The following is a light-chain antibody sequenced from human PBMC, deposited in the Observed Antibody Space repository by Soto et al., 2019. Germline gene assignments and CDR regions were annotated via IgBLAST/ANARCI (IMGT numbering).Light chain of an antibody. CDR2: EVS. J-gene: IGLJ2*01. CDR1: SSDVGGYNY. CDR3: SSYTSSSTRV. V-gene: IGLV2-14*01. Sequence: HSALTQPASVSGSPGQSITISCTGTSSDVGGYNYVSWYQQHPGKAPKLIIYEVSNRPSGVSNRFSGSKSANTASLTISGLQAEDEADYYCSSYTSSSTRVFGGGTKLTVL.